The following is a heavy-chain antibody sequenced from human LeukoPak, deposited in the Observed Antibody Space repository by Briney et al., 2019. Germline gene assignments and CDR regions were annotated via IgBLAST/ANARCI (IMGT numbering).Heavy chain of an antibody. CDR1: GFTFRSYP. J-gene: IGHJ4*02. D-gene: IGHD4-17*01. Sequence: PGGSLRLSCAASGFTFRSYPMHWVRQAPGKGLEWVAVVSYDGSEKNYADSVKGRFTISRDNSKNTVYLQMNSLGPEDTALYFCAKDSVTTFSEFDYWGQGTLVTVSS. V-gene: IGHV3-30*04. CDR3: AKDSVTTFSEFDY. CDR2: VSYDGSEK.